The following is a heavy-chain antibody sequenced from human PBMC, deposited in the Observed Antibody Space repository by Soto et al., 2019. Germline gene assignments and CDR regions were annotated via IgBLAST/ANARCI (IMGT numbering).Heavy chain of an antibody. CDR3: ATQGFGVLHGLVDV. D-gene: IGHD3-10*01. Sequence: QVQLQESGPGLVKPSETLSLTCTVSGGSISSISNHYCSWIRLPPGKGLEWIGYMSYSGYTSYNPSLKRRVIISVDTSKNQFSLNLTSVTAADTAVYYCATQGFGVLHGLVDVWGQGTTVTVSS. CDR2: MSYSGYT. CDR1: GGSISSISNHY. J-gene: IGHJ6*02. V-gene: IGHV4-59*08.